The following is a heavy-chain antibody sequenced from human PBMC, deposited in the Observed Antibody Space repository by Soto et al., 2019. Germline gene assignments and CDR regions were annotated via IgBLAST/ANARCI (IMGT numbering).Heavy chain of an antibody. V-gene: IGHV4-31*03. D-gene: IGHD2-21*02. CDR3: ARSKAYCGGDCLYYFDY. CDR2: IYYSGST. CDR1: GGSISSGGYY. Sequence: QVQLQESGPGLVKPSQTLSLTCTVSGGSISSGGYYWSWIRQHPGKGLEWIGYIYYSGSTYYNPALQSRVTISVDTSKNQFSLKLSSVTAADTAVYYCARSKAYCGGDCLYYFDYWGQGTLVTVSS. J-gene: IGHJ4*02.